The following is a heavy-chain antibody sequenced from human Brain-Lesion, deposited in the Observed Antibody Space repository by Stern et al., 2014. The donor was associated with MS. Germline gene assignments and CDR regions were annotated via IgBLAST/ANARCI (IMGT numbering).Heavy chain of an antibody. CDR2: IWSEVMNK. V-gene: IGHV3-33*01. CDR1: GFTFRSYG. J-gene: IGHJ6*02. D-gene: IGHD6-13*01. CDR3: ASDSSSYYYYGMDV. Sequence: VQLEESGGGVVQPGRSLRLSCAASGFTFRSYGMHWVRQAPGKGLEWVAVIWSEVMNKIYAASVKGLFSTSRDNSKNTLYLQMNSLRAEDTAVYYCASDSSSYYYYGMDVWGQGTTVTVSS.